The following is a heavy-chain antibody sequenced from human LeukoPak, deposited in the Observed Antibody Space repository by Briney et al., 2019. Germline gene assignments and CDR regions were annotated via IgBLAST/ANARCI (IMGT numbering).Heavy chain of an antibody. CDR2: ISGSGGST. J-gene: IGHJ6*04. D-gene: IGHD1-1*01. V-gene: IGHV3-23*01. CDR1: GLTFSSYA. CDR3: AKVHNWNGGYLVKYYYYYYGMDV. Sequence: PGGSLRLSCAASGLTFSSYAMSWVRQAPGKGLEWVSAISGSGGSTYYADSVKGRFTISRDNSKNTLYLQMNSLRAEDTAVYYCAKVHNWNGGYLVKYYYYYYGMDVWGKGTTVTVSS.